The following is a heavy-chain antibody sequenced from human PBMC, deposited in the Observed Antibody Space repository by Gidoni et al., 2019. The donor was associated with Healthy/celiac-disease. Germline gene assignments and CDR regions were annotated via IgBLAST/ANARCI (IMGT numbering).Heavy chain of an antibody. V-gene: IGHV1-2*02. J-gene: IGHJ5*02. CDR3: ARELAWGPLRGIAAYNWFDP. D-gene: IGHD6-13*01. CDR1: GYTLTGYS. Sequence: QVQLVQSGAEVKKPGASVKVSCKASGYTLTGYSMHGVRQAPGQGLEWMGWINPNSGGTNYAQKFQGRVTMTRDTSISTAYMELSRLRSDDTAVYYCARELAWGPLRGIAAYNWFDPWGQGTLVTVSS. CDR2: INPNSGGT.